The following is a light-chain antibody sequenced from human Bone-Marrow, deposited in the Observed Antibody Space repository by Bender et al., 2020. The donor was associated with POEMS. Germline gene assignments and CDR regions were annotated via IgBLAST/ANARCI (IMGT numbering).Light chain of an antibody. Sequence: QSALTQPASVSGSPGQSITISCTGSSSDVGGYQYVSWYQQHPGKAPKVMIDAVSRRPSGVPDRFSGFKSGTSASLAITRLQAEDECDYYCQSYDNSLGGWVFGGGTKLTVL. J-gene: IGLJ3*02. V-gene: IGLV2-14*03. CDR2: AVS. CDR1: SSDVGGYQY. CDR3: QSYDNSLGGWV.